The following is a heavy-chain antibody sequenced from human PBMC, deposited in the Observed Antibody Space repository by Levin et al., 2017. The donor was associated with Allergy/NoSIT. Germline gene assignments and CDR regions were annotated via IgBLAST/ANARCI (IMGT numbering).Heavy chain of an antibody. D-gene: IGHD3-10*01. V-gene: IGHV3-30*18. CDR3: AKDLNTMVRGVIGFDY. CDR1: GFTFSSYG. Sequence: GESLKISCAASGFTFSSYGMHWVRQAPGKGLEWVAVISYDGSNKYYADSVKGRFTISRDNSKNTLYLQMNSLRAEDTAVYYCAKDLNTMVRGVIGFDYWGQGTLVTVSS. J-gene: IGHJ4*02. CDR2: ISYDGSNK.